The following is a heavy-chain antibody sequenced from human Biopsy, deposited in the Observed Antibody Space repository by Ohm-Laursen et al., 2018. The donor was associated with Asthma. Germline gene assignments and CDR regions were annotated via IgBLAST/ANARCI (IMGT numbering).Heavy chain of an antibody. V-gene: IGHV3-53*01. Sequence: SLRLSCSASGFAVSRDYMFWVRQAPGKGLEWVSVIYSGGTSHTADYVRGRFTISRDYSKNTSYLQMHSLRAEDTAVYYCARGDSSNWSHYYFDYWGQGTLVTVSS. CDR1: GFAVSRDY. J-gene: IGHJ4*02. CDR2: IYSGGTS. D-gene: IGHD3-22*01. CDR3: ARGDSSNWSHYYFDY.